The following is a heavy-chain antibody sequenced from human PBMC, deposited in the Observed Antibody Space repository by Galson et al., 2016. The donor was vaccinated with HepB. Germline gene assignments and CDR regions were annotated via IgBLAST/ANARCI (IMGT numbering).Heavy chain of an antibody. Sequence: QSGAEVKKPGASVKVSCKASGYTFTSYGISWVRQAPGQGLEWMGWISANNGNTHYAQKLQGRVTMTTDTSTSTVYMELRSLRSDDTAVYYCARDISGWPNWFDPWGQGTLVTVSS. V-gene: IGHV1-18*01. CDR2: ISANNGNT. CDR3: ARDISGWPNWFDP. D-gene: IGHD6-19*01. CDR1: GYTFTSYG. J-gene: IGHJ5*02.